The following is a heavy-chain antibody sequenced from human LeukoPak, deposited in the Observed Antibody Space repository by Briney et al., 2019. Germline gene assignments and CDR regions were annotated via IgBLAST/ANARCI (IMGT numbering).Heavy chain of an antibody. Sequence: SVKVSCKASGGTFSSYAISWVRQAPGQGLEWMGRIIPILGIANYAQKFQGRVTITADKSASTAYMELSSLRSEDTAVYYCASVTYYYDSSGYGFDYWGQGTLVTVSS. CDR1: GGTFSSYA. D-gene: IGHD3-22*01. V-gene: IGHV1-69*04. CDR3: ASVTYYYDSSGYGFDY. CDR2: IIPILGIA. J-gene: IGHJ4*02.